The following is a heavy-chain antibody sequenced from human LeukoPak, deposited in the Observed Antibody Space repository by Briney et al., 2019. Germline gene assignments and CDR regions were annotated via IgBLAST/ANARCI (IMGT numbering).Heavy chain of an antibody. J-gene: IGHJ4*02. D-gene: IGHD3-10*01. Sequence: PGGSLRLSCAASGFTFSSYAMSWVRQAPGKGLEWVSAISGSGGSTYYADSVKGRFTISRDNSKNTLYLQMNSLRAEDTAVYYCAKAIGSGSYPDLFDYWGQGTLVTVSS. V-gene: IGHV3-23*01. CDR2: ISGSGGST. CDR1: GFTFSSYA. CDR3: AKAIGSGSYPDLFDY.